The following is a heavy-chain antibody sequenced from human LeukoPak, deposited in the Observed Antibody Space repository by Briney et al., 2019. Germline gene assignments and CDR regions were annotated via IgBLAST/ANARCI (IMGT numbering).Heavy chain of an antibody. CDR1: GGSFSGYY. V-gene: IGHV4-34*01. CDR3: ASLYYYDNSGYYLGSRHFHH. D-gene: IGHD3-22*01. CDR2: INHSGST. J-gene: IGHJ1*01. Sequence: SETLSLTCAVYGGSFSGYYWTWIRQPPGKGLEWIGEINHSGSTTYNPSLQSRVTISVDTSKNQFSLKLSSVTAADTAVYYCASLYYYDNSGYYLGSRHFHHWGQGTLVTVSS.